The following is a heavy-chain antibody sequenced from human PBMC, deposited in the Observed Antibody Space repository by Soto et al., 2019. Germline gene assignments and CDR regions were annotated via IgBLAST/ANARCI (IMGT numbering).Heavy chain of an antibody. CDR2: IKSKTDGGTT. D-gene: IGHD3-22*01. Sequence: GGSLRLSCAASGFTFSNAWMSWVRQAPGKGLEWVGRIKSKTDGGTTDYAAPVKGRFTISRDDSKNTLYLQMNSLKTEDTAVYYCTTDGGEPRHNPYDSSGYYYYWGQGTLVTVSS. V-gene: IGHV3-15*01. J-gene: IGHJ4*02. CDR1: GFTFSNAW. CDR3: TTDGGEPRHNPYDSSGYYYY.